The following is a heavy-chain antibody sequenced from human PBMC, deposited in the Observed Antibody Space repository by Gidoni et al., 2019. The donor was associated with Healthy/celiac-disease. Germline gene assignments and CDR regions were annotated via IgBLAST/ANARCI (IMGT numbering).Heavy chain of an antibody. CDR3: ARSGYSSGWYFS. CDR1: GFTFSSYE. CDR2: ISSSGSTI. D-gene: IGHD6-19*01. V-gene: IGHV3-48*03. J-gene: IGHJ5*02. Sequence: EVQLVESGGGLVQPGGSLRLSCAASGFTFSSYEMNWVRQAPGKGLEWVSYISSSGSTIYYADSVKGRFTISRDNAKNSLYLQMNSLRAEDTAVYYCARSGYSSGWYFSWGQGTLVTVSS.